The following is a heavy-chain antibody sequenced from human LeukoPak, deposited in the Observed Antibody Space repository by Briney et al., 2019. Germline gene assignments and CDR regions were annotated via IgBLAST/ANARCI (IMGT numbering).Heavy chain of an antibody. V-gene: IGHV3-53*01. J-gene: IGHJ3*02. Sequence: PGGSLRLSCAASGFTVSSKYMSWVRQAPGKGLEWVSVIYSGGSTYYADSVKGRFTISRDNSKNTLYLQMNSLRAEDTAVYYCARGPKACSGGSCYCFAFDIWGQGTMVTVSS. CDR1: GFTVSSKY. CDR2: IYSGGST. D-gene: IGHD2-15*01. CDR3: ARGPKACSGGSCYCFAFDI.